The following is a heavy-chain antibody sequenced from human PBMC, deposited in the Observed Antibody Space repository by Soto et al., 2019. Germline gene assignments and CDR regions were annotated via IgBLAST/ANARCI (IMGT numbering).Heavy chain of an antibody. Sequence: GGSLRLSCAASGFTLSTYAMTWVRQAPGKGLEWVSGVSESGTGTFYADSVRGRFTVSRDNSKNTVYLQMSSLRAEDTATYYCAKGGRRRGSYPPLDYWGQGTLVTVSS. V-gene: IGHV3-23*01. CDR2: VSESGTGT. J-gene: IGHJ4*02. CDR3: AKGGRRRGSYPPLDY. CDR1: GFTLSTYA. D-gene: IGHD1-26*01.